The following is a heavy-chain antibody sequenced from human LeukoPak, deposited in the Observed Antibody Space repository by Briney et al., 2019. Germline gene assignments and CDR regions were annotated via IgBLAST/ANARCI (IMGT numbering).Heavy chain of an antibody. D-gene: IGHD3-22*01. CDR1: GFIFSSYG. V-gene: IGHV3-33*06. Sequence: GGSLRLSCAASGFIFSSYGMHWVRQAPGKGLEWVAVIWYDGSNKYYADSVKGRFTISRDNSKNTLYLQMNSLRAEDTAVYYCAKDWANYYDSSGYSAFDYWGQGTLVTVSS. CDR3: AKDWANYYDSSGYSAFDY. CDR2: IWYDGSNK. J-gene: IGHJ4*02.